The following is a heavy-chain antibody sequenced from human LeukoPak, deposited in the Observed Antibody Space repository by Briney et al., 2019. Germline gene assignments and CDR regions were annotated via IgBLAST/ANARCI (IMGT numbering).Heavy chain of an antibody. J-gene: IGHJ4*02. V-gene: IGHV3-74*01. CDR2: INSDGSST. Sequence: GGSLRLSCAASGFTFSSYWMHWVRQAPGKGLVWVSRINSDGSSTSYADSVKGRYTISRDNAKNTLYLQMNSLRAEDTAVYYCARDFPYSYGVFDYWGQGTLVTVSS. D-gene: IGHD5-18*01. CDR3: ARDFPYSYGVFDY. CDR1: GFTFSSYW.